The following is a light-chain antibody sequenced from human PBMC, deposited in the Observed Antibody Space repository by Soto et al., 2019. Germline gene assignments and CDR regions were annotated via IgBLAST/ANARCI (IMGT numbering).Light chain of an antibody. CDR1: PSVSSS. CDR3: QQYKKWPAYT. J-gene: IGKJ2*01. V-gene: IGKV3-15*01. Sequence: EIVMTQSPGTLSVSPGERATLSCRASPSVSSSLAWYHQKPGQAPRLLIYGASTRATGIPAGFSGSGSGTEFTLTISSLQSEDFAVYYWQQYKKWPAYTFGQGTKLEIK. CDR2: GAS.